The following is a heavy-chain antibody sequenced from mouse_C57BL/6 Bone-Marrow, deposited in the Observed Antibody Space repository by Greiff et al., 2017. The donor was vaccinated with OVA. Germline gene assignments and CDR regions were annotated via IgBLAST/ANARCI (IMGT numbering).Heavy chain of an antibody. V-gene: IGHV1-22*01. Sequence: EVQLQQSGPELVKPGASVKMSCKASGYTFTDYNMHWVKQSHGKSLEWIGYINPNNGGTSYNQKFKGKATLTVNKSSSTAYMELRSLTSEDSAVYYCAKGELSHFDYWGQGTTLTVSS. J-gene: IGHJ2*01. CDR1: GYTFTDYN. CDR2: INPNNGGT. CDR3: AKGELSHFDY.